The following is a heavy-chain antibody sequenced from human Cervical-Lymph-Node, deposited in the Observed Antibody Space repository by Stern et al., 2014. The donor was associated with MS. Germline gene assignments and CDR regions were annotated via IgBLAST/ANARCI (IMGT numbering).Heavy chain of an antibody. Sequence: EVQLLESGGGLVQPGGSLRLSCAASGFTFSSYWMSWVRQAPGKGLEWVANIKQDGSEKYYVDSVKGRFTISRDNAKNSLYLQMNSLRAEDTAVYYCARERFYDFWSGYLLDYWGQGTLVTVSS. J-gene: IGHJ4*02. CDR1: GFTFSSYW. CDR3: ARERFYDFWSGYLLDY. V-gene: IGHV3-7*03. CDR2: IKQDGSEK. D-gene: IGHD3-3*01.